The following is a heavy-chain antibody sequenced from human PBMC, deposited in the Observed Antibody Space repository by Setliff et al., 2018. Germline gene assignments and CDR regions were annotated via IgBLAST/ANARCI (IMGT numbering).Heavy chain of an antibody. V-gene: IGHV1-18*01. Sequence: ASVKVSCKTSGFGFTTFGFSWVRQAPGQGLEWLGSISPYSGNTNYPQWLQDRVTMTIDTSTSTAYMELRSLRSDDTAVYYCARDLDYQYYYETSGRDAFDIWGLGTMVTV. CDR3: ARDLDYQYYYETSGRDAFDI. CDR2: ISPYSGNT. CDR1: GFGFTTFG. D-gene: IGHD3-22*01. J-gene: IGHJ3*02.